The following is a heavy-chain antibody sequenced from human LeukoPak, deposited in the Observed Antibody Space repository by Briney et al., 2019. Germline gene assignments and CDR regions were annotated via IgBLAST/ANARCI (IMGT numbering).Heavy chain of an antibody. J-gene: IGHJ4*02. CDR3: AIAPEYYYENSGYYPYFGY. V-gene: IGHV5-10-1*01. CDR2: IAPSDSYT. CDR1: GYSFSSNW. Sequence: AESLKISCKGSGYSFSSNWFSWVRQTPGKGLEWMGGIAPSDSYTIYSPSFQGHVTISADKSISTAYLQWSSLKASDIGMYYCAIAPEYYYENSGYYPYFGYWGQGTLVTVSS. D-gene: IGHD3-22*01.